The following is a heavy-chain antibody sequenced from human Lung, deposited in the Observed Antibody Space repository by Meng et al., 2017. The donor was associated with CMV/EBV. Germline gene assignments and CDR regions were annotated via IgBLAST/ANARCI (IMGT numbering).Heavy chain of an antibody. CDR2: IRMDESDK. V-gene: IGHV3-30*02. Sequence: GGSLRLCCAASGFSFTEYGMYWVRQTPDKGLEWVAFIRMDESDKFYGASVKGRFTISRDMSRKTLFLQMNSLRTDDTGVYYCAKDDPVVAIWDQGTLVTVSS. D-gene: IGHD4-23*01. J-gene: IGHJ4*02. CDR3: AKDDPVVAI. CDR1: GFSFTEYG.